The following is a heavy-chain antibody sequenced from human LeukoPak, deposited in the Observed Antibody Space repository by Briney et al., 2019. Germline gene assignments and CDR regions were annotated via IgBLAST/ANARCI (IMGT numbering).Heavy chain of an antibody. V-gene: IGHV4-59*01. Sequence: PSETLSLTYPLSGASIRSSYWSWIRQPPGKGLEWLGHIHYSGRTNYNPSLKSRAPISVDTSKNQSSLKLSSVTAADTALYYCARRVWATTISRDAFDIWGQGTMGSVSS. CDR2: IHYSGRT. D-gene: IGHD1-26*01. CDR1: GASIRSSY. J-gene: IGHJ3*02. CDR3: ARRVWATTISRDAFDI.